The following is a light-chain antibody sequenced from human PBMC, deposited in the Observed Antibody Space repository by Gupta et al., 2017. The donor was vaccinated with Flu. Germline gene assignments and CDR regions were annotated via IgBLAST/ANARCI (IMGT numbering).Light chain of an antibody. J-gene: IGKJ2*01. CDR2: DSS. Sequence: EIVLTQSPATLSLSPGERATLPCWASQSVRSYLAWYQQKPGQAPRLLIYDSSNRTTGIPARFSGSGSGPGFTFTISILEPEDFAFYFCQRRSNWRPMYTFGQGTKLEIK. CDR1: QSVRSY. V-gene: IGKV3-11*01. CDR3: QRRSNWRPMYT.